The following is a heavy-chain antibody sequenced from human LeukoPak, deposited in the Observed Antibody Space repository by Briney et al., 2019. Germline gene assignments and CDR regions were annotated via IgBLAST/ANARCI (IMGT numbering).Heavy chain of an antibody. CDR3: ARHYGP. CDR1: GFSVSDNY. Sequence: NPGGSLRLSCAVSGFSVSDNYMSWIRQPPGKGLEWIGSIYDSGSTYYNPSLKSRVTISVDTSKNQFSLKLNSVTAADTAVYYCARHYGPWGQGTLVTVSS. J-gene: IGHJ5*02. D-gene: IGHD3-10*01. V-gene: IGHV4-39*01. CDR2: IYDSGST.